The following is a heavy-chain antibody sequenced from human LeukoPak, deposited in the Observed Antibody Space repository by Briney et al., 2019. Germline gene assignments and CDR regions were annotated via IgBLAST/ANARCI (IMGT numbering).Heavy chain of an antibody. V-gene: IGHV3-30*18. CDR1: GFTFSSYG. CDR3: AKDRLIYYDSSGYYPGDFDY. D-gene: IGHD3-22*01. Sequence: PGRSLRLSCAASGFTFSSYGMHWVRQAPGKGLEWVAVISYDGSNKYYADSVKGRFTTSRDNSKNTLYLQLNSLRAEDTAVYYCAKDRLIYYDSSGYYPGDFDYWGQGTLVTVSS. CDR2: ISYDGSNK. J-gene: IGHJ4*02.